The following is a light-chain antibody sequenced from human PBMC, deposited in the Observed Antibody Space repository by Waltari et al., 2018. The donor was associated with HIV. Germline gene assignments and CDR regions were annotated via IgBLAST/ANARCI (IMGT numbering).Light chain of an antibody. CDR3: GAWDDSLSGRGV. Sequence: QSVLTQPPSASGAPGQRVTISCSGSRSNIGSNPVSWYQQLPGTAPKLLISSNSQRPSGVPDRFSGSKSGSSASLAISGLQSEDESQYFCGAWDDSLSGRGVFGGGTKLTVL. J-gene: IGLJ2*01. CDR1: RSNIGSNP. CDR2: SNS. V-gene: IGLV1-44*01.